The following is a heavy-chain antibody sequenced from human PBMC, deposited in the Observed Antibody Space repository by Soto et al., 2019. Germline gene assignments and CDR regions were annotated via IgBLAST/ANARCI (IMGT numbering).Heavy chain of an antibody. CDR1: GFTFSSYS. D-gene: IGHD3-22*01. CDR3: ARGWGYYDSSGYYPVDY. CDR2: ISSSSSYI. J-gene: IGHJ4*02. Sequence: EVQLVESGGGLVKTGGSLRLSCAASGFTFSSYSMNWVRQAPGKGLEWVSSISSSSSYIYYADSVKGRFTISRDNAKNSLYLQMNSLRAEDTAVYYCARGWGYYDSSGYYPVDYWGQGTLVTVSS. V-gene: IGHV3-21*01.